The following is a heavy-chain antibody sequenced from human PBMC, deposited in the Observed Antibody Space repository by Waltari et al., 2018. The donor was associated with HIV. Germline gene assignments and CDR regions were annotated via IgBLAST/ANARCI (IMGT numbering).Heavy chain of an antibody. CDR1: GYTFTSYG. J-gene: IGHJ5*02. Sequence: QVQLVQSGAEVKTPGASVKVSCKASGYTFTSYGISWVRQAPGQGLEWMGWISAYNGNTNYAQKLQGRVTMTTDTSTSTAYMELRSLRSDDTAVYYCARDEVVDQLLPRGLFDPWGQGTLVTVSS. CDR2: ISAYNGNT. D-gene: IGHD2-2*01. V-gene: IGHV1-18*01. CDR3: ARDEVVDQLLPRGLFDP.